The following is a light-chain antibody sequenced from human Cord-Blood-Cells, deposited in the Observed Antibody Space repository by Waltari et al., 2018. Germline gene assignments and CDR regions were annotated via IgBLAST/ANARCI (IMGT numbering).Light chain of an antibody. CDR3: QQYNSYSST. V-gene: IGKV1-5*01. CDR1: QSISSW. CDR2: DAS. J-gene: IGKJ4*01. Sequence: DIQMTQSPSTLSASVGDRVTITCRASQSISSWLAWYQQKPGKAPKLLIYDASGLESGVPSRFSGSGSGTEFTLTISSLQPDDFATYYCQQYNSYSSTFGGGTKVEIK.